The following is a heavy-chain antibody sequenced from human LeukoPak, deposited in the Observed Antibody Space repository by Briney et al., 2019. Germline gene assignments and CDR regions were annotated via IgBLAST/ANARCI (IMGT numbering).Heavy chain of an antibody. Sequence: GGSLRLSCAASGFTFKSYGMSWVRQAPGKGLEGVSVISGSGDNTNYADPVKGRFTISRDNSKNTLYVQMNSLRAEDTAVYYCAKNMGYGGNSAFDIWGQGTMVTVSS. CDR2: ISGSGDNT. J-gene: IGHJ3*02. V-gene: IGHV3-23*01. D-gene: IGHD4-23*01. CDR3: AKNMGYGGNSAFDI. CDR1: GFTFKSYG.